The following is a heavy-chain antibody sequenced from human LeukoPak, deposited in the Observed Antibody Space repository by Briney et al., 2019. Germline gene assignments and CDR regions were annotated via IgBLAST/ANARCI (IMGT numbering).Heavy chain of an antibody. V-gene: IGHV3-21*01. D-gene: IGHD2-2*01. CDR1: GFTFSSYS. Sequence: GGSLRLSCAASGFTFSSYSMNWVRQAPGRGLEWVSSISSSSSYIYYADSVKGRFTISRDNAKNSLYLQMNSLRAEDTAVYYCAREVDCSSTSCYALWFDPWGQGTLVTVSS. J-gene: IGHJ5*02. CDR3: AREVDCSSTSCYALWFDP. CDR2: ISSSSSYI.